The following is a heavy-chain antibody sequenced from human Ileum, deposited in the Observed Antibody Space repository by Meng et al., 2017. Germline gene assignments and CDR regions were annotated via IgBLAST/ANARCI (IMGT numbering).Heavy chain of an antibody. V-gene: IGHV3-74*01. CDR3: TRDFDSGYGL. D-gene: IGHD5-12*01. Sequence: EGELVAAGGGLVQPGGSLRLSCAASGFTFSSHWMHWVRQAPGKGLEWVSRIRPDGSTTAFADSVEGRFTISRDNAKNTLYLQLNSLRGEDTAVYYCTRDFDSGYGLWGQGTLVTVSS. CDR2: IRPDGSTT. J-gene: IGHJ4*02. CDR1: GFTFSSHW.